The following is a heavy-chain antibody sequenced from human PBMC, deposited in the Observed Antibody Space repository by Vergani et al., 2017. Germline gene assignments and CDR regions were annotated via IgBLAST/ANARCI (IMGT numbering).Heavy chain of an antibody. V-gene: IGHV5-51*01. CDR1: GYRFSSSW. Sequence: EVQLVQSGAEVKKPGESLKISCKGVGYRFSSSWIGWVRQMPGKGLEWMGIIFPDDSDTRYSPSFQGQVTISADKSISTVYLQWNSLKASDTAMYYCASRRTLQREFDIWGQGTLVTVSS. CDR3: ASRRTLQREFDI. J-gene: IGHJ4*02. D-gene: IGHD5-24*01. CDR2: IFPDDSDT.